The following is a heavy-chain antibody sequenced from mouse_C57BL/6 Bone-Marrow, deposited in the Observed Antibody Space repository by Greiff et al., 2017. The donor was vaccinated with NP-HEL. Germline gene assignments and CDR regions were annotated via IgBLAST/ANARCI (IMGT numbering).Heavy chain of an antibody. V-gene: IGHV14-4*01. CDR1: GFNIKDDY. CDR2: IDPENGDT. J-gene: IGHJ3*01. Sequence: EVQLQQSGAELVRPGASVKLSCTASGFNIKDDYMHWVKQRPEQGLEWIGWIDPENGDTEYASKFQGKATITADTSSNTAYLQLSSLTSEDTAVYYCTSKHCWTWFAYGGRGTLVTVSA. CDR3: TSKHCWTWFAY.